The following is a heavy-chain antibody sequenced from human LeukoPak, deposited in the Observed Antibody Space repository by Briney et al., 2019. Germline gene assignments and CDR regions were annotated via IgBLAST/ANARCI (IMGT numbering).Heavy chain of an antibody. Sequence: PGGSLRLSCAASGITFSNFAMSWVRQAPGKGLEWVSTISGSGGTTYYVDSVKGRFTISRDNSRNTLYLQMNSLRAEDTAVYYCAKVRVATTGPFDSWGQGTLVTVSS. CDR3: AKVRVATTGPFDS. V-gene: IGHV3-23*01. CDR2: ISGSGGTT. CDR1: GITFSNFA. D-gene: IGHD5-12*01. J-gene: IGHJ4*02.